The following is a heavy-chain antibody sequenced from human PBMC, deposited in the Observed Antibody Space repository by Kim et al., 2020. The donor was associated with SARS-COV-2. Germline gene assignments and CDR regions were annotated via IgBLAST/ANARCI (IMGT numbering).Heavy chain of an antibody. V-gene: IGHV3-48*02. CDR3: ARDAPLFRI. CDR1: GFTFSSYS. CDR2: ISSSSSTI. D-gene: IGHD2-21*01. J-gene: IGHJ4*02. Sequence: GGSPRLSCAASGFTFSSYSMNWVRQAPGKGLEWVSFISSSSSTIYYADSVKGRFTISRDNAKNSLYLQMNRLRDEDTAVYYCARDAPLFRIWGQGTLATVSS.